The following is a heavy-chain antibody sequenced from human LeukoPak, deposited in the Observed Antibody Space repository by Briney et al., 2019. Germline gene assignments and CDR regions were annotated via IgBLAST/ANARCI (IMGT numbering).Heavy chain of an antibody. CDR3: AKAYSSSWGDFDY. V-gene: IGHV3-23*01. CDR2: ISGSGGST. Sequence: GGSLRLSCAASGFPFSSFAMSWVRQAPGKGLEWVSAISGSGGSTYYADSVKGRFTISRDNSKNTLYLQMNSLRAEDTAIYYCAKAYSSSWGDFDYWGQGTLVTVSS. J-gene: IGHJ4*02. CDR1: GFPFSSFA. D-gene: IGHD6-13*01.